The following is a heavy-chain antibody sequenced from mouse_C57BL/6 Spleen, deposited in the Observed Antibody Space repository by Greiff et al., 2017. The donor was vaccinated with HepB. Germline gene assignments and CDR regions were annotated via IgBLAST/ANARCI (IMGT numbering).Heavy chain of an antibody. CDR1: GFTFSSYT. Sequence: EVQLVESGGGLVKPGGSLKLSCAASGFTFSSYTISGGGGNTYYPDSVKGRFTISRDNAKNTLYLQMSSLRSEDTALYYCARPITTVVATDWYFDVWGTGTTVTVSS. J-gene: IGHJ1*03. D-gene: IGHD1-1*01. V-gene: IGHV5-9*01. CDR3: ARPITTVVATDWYFDV. CDR2: SGGGGNT.